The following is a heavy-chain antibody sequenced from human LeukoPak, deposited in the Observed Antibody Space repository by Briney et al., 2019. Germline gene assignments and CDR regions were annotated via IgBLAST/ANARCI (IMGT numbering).Heavy chain of an antibody. CDR2: INPNSGGT. CDR1: GYTFTGYY. CDR3: TRVTIFGVVIIDY. Sequence: ASLKVSCKASGYTFTGYYMHWVRQAPGQGLEWMGRINPNSGGTNYAQKFQRKVTMTRDTSISTAYMELSRLRSDDTAVYYCTRVTIFGVVIIDYWGQGTLVTVSS. V-gene: IGHV1-2*06. D-gene: IGHD3-3*01. J-gene: IGHJ4*02.